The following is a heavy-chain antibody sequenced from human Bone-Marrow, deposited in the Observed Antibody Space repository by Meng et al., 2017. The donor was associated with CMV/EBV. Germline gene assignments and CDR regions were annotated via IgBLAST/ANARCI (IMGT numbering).Heavy chain of an antibody. D-gene: IGHD1-26*01. CDR3: ARGGGTYSGDY. J-gene: IGHJ4*02. Sequence: GESLKISCAASGFTFSSYAMHWVRQAPGKGLEWVAVISYDGSNKYYADSVKGRFTISRDNSKNTLYLQMNSLRVEDTAVYFCARGGGTYSGDYWGQGTLVTVSS. CDR2: ISYDGSNK. CDR1: GFTFSSYA. V-gene: IGHV3-30*04.